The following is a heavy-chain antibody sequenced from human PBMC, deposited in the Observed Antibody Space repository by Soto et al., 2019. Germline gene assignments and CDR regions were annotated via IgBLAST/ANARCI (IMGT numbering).Heavy chain of an antibody. CDR3: AGKFGRKTYFQS. Sequence: EAQLLESGGNLVQPGGSLRLSCTAAKFTLSSYAMHWIRQAPGKGLEWVSGMSENGDLIFYGESVKGRFTISRDNARNTLYLQMNSLRAEDTAIYYCAGKFGRKTYFQSWGQGTLVTVSS. D-gene: IGHD3-10*01. J-gene: IGHJ5*02. CDR2: MSENGDLI. CDR1: KFTLSSYA. V-gene: IGHV3-23*01.